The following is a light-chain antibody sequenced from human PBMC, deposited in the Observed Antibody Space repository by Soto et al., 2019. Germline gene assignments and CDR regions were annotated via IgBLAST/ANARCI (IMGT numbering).Light chain of an antibody. J-gene: IGKJ1*01. V-gene: IGKV1-5*01. CDR1: QNISTC. CDR3: QQYNNLFWT. Sequence: EILMTQSPSTLSASPGARVTLTCRASQNISTCLAWYQQKPGQVPRLLIYEASTWASGVPSRFSGSGSGTEIILTISSLQPDDFATYYCQQYNNLFWTFGQGTKVDIK. CDR2: EAS.